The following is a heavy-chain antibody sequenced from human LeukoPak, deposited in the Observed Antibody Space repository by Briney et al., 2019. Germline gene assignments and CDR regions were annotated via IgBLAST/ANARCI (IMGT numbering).Heavy chain of an antibody. Sequence: GESLTISCVASGFTFSNYGMHWVRQAPGKGLEWVSVIYSGGSTYYADSVKGRFTISRDNSKNTLYLQMNSLRAEDTAVYYCARGYCSGGSCRNDAFDIWGQGTMVTVSS. CDR1: GFTFSNYG. CDR3: ARGYCSGGSCRNDAFDI. J-gene: IGHJ3*02. D-gene: IGHD2-15*01. V-gene: IGHV3-NL1*01. CDR2: IYSGGST.